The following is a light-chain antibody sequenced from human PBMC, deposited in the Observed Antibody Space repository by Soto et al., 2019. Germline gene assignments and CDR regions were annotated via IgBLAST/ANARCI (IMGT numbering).Light chain of an antibody. CDR2: DAS. V-gene: IGKV3-11*01. CDR3: QQRRNGTLT. CDR1: QSVSSS. J-gene: IGKJ4*01. Sequence: RPFRASQSVSSSLAWYQQKFGQAPRLLIYDASNRATGIPARFSGSVSGPDSAYDIGRREPQACGADFRQQRRNGTLTFGGGTKVDIK.